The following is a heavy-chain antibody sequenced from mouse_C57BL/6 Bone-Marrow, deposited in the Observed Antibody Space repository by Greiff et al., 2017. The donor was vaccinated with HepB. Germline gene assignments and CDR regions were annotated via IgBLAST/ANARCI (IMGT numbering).Heavy chain of an antibody. CDR2: IYPRSGNT. CDR3: ARGFYYGNFPGFAY. J-gene: IGHJ3*01. V-gene: IGHV1-81*01. CDR1: GYTFTSYG. Sequence: VQGVESGAELARPGASVKLSCKASGYTFTSYGISWVKQRTGQGLEWIGEIYPRSGNTYYNEKFKGKATLTADKSSSTAYMELRSLTSEDSAVYFCARGFYYGNFPGFAYWGQGTLVTVSA. D-gene: IGHD2-1*01.